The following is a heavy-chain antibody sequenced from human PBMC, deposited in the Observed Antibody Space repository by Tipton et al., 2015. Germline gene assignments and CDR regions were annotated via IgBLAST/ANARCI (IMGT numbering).Heavy chain of an antibody. Sequence: TLSLTCTVSGASLSNYYWNWVRQPPGKGLEWIGYIYSSGSTNYAPSLESRVTISVDTSKNQFSLILTSVTAADTAVYYCARAYDYGDSPPGPLGYWGQGTLVTVSS. CDR1: GASLSNYY. D-gene: IGHD4-17*01. CDR2: IYSSGST. V-gene: IGHV4-59*12. CDR3: ARAYDYGDSPPGPLGY. J-gene: IGHJ4*02.